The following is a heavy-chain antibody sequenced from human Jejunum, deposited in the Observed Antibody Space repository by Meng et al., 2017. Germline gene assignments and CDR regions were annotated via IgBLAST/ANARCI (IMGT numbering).Heavy chain of an antibody. J-gene: IGHJ4*02. CDR1: ASY. V-gene: IGHV1-46*01. D-gene: IGHD6-19*01. CDR2: IHSSGGV. CDR3: ARELFSSDWAKSFDQ. Sequence: ASVKVSCKTSASYIHWVRQSPGQGLEWMGLIHSSGGVSSTQRFQGRVTMTRDTSTSTVYMELSSLRSEDTAVYYCARELFSSDWAKSFDQWGQGTLVTVSS.